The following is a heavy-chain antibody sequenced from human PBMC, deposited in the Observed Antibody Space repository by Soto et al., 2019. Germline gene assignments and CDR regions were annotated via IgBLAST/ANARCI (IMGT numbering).Heavy chain of an antibody. CDR2: IKQDGSEK. D-gene: IGHD4-17*01. CDR3: AREKTRDFGDYYFDY. Sequence: GGSLRLSCAASGFTFSSYWMSWVRQAPGKGLEWVANIKQDGSEKYYVDSVKGRFTISRDNAKNSLYLQMNSLRAEDTAVYYCAREKTRDFGDYYFDYWGQGTLVTVSS. CDR1: GFTFSSYW. V-gene: IGHV3-7*01. J-gene: IGHJ4*02.